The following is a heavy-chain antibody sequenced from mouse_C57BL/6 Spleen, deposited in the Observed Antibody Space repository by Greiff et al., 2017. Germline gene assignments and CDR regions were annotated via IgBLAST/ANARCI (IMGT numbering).Heavy chain of an antibody. CDR3: ARGGGYHFYYFDY. D-gene: IGHD1-1*02. CDR1: GFTFRDYG. CDR2: ISSGSSTI. J-gene: IGHJ2*01. V-gene: IGHV5-17*01. Sequence: EVQRVESGGGLVKPGGSLKLSCAASGFTFRDYGMHWVRQAPEKGLEWVAYISSGSSTIYYADTVKGRFTISRDNAKNTVFQQMTSLRSEDTAMYYCARGGGYHFYYFDYWGQGTTLTVSS.